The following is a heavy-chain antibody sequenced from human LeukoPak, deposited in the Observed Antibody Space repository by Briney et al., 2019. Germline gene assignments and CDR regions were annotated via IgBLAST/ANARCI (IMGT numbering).Heavy chain of an antibody. V-gene: IGHV3-23*01. CDR1: GFTFSSYA. J-gene: IGHJ5*02. Sequence: GGSLRLSCAASGFTFSSYAMSWVRQAPGKGLEWVSAISGSGSTTYYANSVKGRFTFSRDNSKNTLYLQMNSLRAEDTAIYYCARMIRDYGDSNWFDPWGQGTLVTVSS. CDR3: ARMIRDYGDSNWFDP. CDR2: ISGSGSTT. D-gene: IGHD4-17*01.